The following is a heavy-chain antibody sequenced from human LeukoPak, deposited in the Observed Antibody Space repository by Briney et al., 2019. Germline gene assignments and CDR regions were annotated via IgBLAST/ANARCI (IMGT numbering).Heavy chain of an antibody. V-gene: IGHV1-69*05. Sequence: SVKVSCKASGGTFSSYAISWVRQAPGQGLEWMGRIIPIFGTANYAQKFQGRVTITTDESTSTAYMELSCLRSEDTAVYYCARGKYYGSELREFDYWGQGTLVTVSS. J-gene: IGHJ4*02. D-gene: IGHD3-10*01. CDR3: ARGKYYGSELREFDY. CDR1: GGTFSSYA. CDR2: IIPIFGTA.